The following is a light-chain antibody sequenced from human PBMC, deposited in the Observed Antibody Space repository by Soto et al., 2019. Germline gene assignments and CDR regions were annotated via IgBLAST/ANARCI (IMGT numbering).Light chain of an antibody. Sequence: DIQMTQSPSTLSASVGDRVTITCRASQNIERYMAWYQQKPGKAPKLLIYDASTRATGIPARFSGSGSGTDFTLTISRLEPEDFAVYYCKKYDSSPRTVGKGNKVDIK. CDR3: KKYDSSPRT. CDR1: QNIERY. CDR2: DAS. V-gene: IGKV1-5*01. J-gene: IGKJ1*01.